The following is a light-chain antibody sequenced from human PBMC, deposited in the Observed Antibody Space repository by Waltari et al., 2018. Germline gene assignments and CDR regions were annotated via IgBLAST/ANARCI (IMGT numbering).Light chain of an antibody. CDR3: EAWDDSLNGQV. CDR1: NSNSGSNT. J-gene: IGLJ3*02. CDR2: YNN. V-gene: IGLV1-44*01. Sequence: HSVMTQPPSASGTPGQRVTISCSGRNSNSGSNTVTWYQQLPGAAPKLLIYYNNQRPSGVPDRFSGSKSGTSASLAISGLQSEDEADYYCEAWDDSLNGQVFGGGTKLTVL.